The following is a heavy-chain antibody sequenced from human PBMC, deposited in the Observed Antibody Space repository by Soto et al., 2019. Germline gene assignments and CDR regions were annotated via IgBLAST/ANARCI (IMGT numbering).Heavy chain of an antibody. CDR2: IYYSGST. CDR1: GGSISSYY. Sequence: SETLSLTCTVSGGSISSYYWSWIRQPPGKGLEWIGYIYYSGSTNYNPSQKSRVTISVDTSKNQFSLKLSSVTAADTAVYYFQRGYYGSGSTRYNWFDPWGQGTLVTVSS. D-gene: IGHD3-10*01. J-gene: IGHJ5*02. CDR3: QRGYYGSGSTRYNWFDP. V-gene: IGHV4-59*08.